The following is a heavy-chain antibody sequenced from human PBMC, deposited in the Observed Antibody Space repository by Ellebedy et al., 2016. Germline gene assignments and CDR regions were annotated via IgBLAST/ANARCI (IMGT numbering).Heavy chain of an antibody. J-gene: IGHJ6*02. CDR1: GFTFSSYA. CDR3: ARDTVSEIWFGESSDGMDV. CDR2: ISGSGGST. D-gene: IGHD3-10*01. Sequence: GESLKISXAASGFTFSSYAMSWVRQAPGKGLEWVSAISGSGGSTYFADSVKGRFTISRDNSKNTLYLQMNSLRAEDTAVYYCARDTVSEIWFGESSDGMDVWGQGTTVTVSS. V-gene: IGHV3-23*01.